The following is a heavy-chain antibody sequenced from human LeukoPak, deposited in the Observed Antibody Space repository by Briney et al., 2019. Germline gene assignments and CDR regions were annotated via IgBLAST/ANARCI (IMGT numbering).Heavy chain of an antibody. V-gene: IGHV1-18*01. CDR2: ISAYNGNT. D-gene: IGHD2-15*01. CDR3: ARDQDIVVVVAATPDAFDI. J-gene: IGHJ3*02. CDR1: GYTFTNYG. Sequence: ASVKVSCKASGYTFTNYGISWVRQAPGQGLEWMGWISAYNGNTNYAQKLQGRVTMTTDTSTSTAYMELRSLRSDDTAVYYCARDQDIVVVVAATPDAFDIWGQGTMVTVSS.